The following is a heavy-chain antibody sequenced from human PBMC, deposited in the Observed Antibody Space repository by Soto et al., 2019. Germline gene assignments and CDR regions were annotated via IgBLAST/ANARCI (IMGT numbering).Heavy chain of an antibody. Sequence: ASVKVSCKASGGTFSSYAISWVRQAPGQGLEWMGGIIPIFGTANYAQKFQGRVTITADESTSTAYMELSSLRSEDTAVYYCARALDYYGSGSYARFDPWGQGTLVTVSS. CDR2: IIPIFGTA. V-gene: IGHV1-69*13. CDR3: ARALDYYGSGSYARFDP. CDR1: GGTFSSYA. J-gene: IGHJ5*02. D-gene: IGHD3-10*01.